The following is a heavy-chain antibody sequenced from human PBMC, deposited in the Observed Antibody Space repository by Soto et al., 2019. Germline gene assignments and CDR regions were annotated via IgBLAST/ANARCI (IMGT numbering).Heavy chain of an antibody. CDR2: INPNSGGT. V-gene: IGHV1-2*04. Sequence: ASVKVSCKASGYTFTGYYMHWVRQAPGQGLEWMGWINPNSGGTNYAQKFQGWVTMTRDTSISTAYMELSRLRSEDTAVYYCARVPSRYYYYGMDVWGQGATVTVSS. D-gene: IGHD6-6*01. J-gene: IGHJ6*02. CDR1: GYTFTGYY. CDR3: ARVPSRYYYYGMDV.